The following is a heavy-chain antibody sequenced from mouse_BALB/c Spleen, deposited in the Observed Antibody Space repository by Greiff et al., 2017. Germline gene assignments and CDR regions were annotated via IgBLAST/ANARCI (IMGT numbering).Heavy chain of an antibody. CDR3: ARGYYGSSYAMDY. CDR1: GYSFTDYY. D-gene: IGHD1-1*01. CDR2: IYPGSGNT. V-gene: IGHV1-77*01. J-gene: IGHJ4*01. Sequence: VQLQQSGAELVRPGASVKMSCTASGYSFTDYYIHWVKQRTGQGLEWIGEIYPGSGNTYYNEKFKGKATLTANKSSSTAYMQLSSLTSEDSAVYFCARGYYGSSYAMDYWGQGTSVTVSA.